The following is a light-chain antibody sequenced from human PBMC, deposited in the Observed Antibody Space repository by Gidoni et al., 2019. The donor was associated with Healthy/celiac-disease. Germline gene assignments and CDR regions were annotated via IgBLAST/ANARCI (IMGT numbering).Light chain of an antibody. Sequence: QSALTQPASVSGSPGQPITISCTGTSSDVGGYNYVSWYPQHPGKAPKLMIFDVSNRPSGVSNRFSGSKSGNTASLTISGLQAEDEADYYCSSYTSSSTYVFGTGTKVTVL. V-gene: IGLV2-14*01. J-gene: IGLJ1*01. CDR2: DVS. CDR1: SSDVGGYNY. CDR3: SSYTSSSTYV.